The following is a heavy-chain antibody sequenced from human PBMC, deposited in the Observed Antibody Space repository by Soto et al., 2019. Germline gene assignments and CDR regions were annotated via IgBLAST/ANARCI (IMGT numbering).Heavy chain of an antibody. J-gene: IGHJ4*02. CDR3: ARLGATVTNDY. Sequence: LSLTCTVSGGSISSSSYYWGWIRQPPGKGLEWIGSIYYSGSTYYNPSLKSRVTISVDTSKNQFSLKLSSVTAADTAVYYCARLGATVTNDYWGQGTLVTVSS. D-gene: IGHD4-17*01. CDR2: IYYSGST. V-gene: IGHV4-39*01. CDR1: GGSISSSSYY.